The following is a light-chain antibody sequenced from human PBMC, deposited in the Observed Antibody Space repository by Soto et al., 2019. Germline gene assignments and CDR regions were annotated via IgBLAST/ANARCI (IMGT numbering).Light chain of an antibody. J-gene: IGKJ1*01. V-gene: IGKV3-20*01. Sequence: VVLTQSPGTLSLSPGEGATLSCRASQSVSSSYIAWYQQRPGQTPSLLIYGASTRATGIPDRFSGSGSGTHFTLTISRLEPGDFAVYYCQHYGYSLWTFGQGTKVDIK. CDR2: GAS. CDR3: QHYGYSLWT. CDR1: QSVSSSY.